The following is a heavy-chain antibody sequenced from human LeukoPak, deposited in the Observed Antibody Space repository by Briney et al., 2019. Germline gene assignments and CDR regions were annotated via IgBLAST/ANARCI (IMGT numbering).Heavy chain of an antibody. J-gene: IGHJ4*02. Sequence: ASVKVSCKASGYTFTSYDINWLRQAPGQGLEWMGWISAYNGNTNYAQKLQGRVTMTTDTSTSTAYMELRSLRSDDTAVYYCARDGLYSSGWYYFDYWGQGTLVTVSS. V-gene: IGHV1-18*01. D-gene: IGHD6-19*01. CDR1: GYTFTSYD. CDR2: ISAYNGNT. CDR3: ARDGLYSSGWYYFDY.